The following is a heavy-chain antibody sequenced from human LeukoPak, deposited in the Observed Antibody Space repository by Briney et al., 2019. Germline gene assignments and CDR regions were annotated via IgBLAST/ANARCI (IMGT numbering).Heavy chain of an antibody. D-gene: IGHD2/OR15-2a*01. CDR3: ARSRAFDY. V-gene: IGHV3-30*02. J-gene: IGHJ4*02. CDR1: GFTFSSYG. Sequence: GGSLRLSCAASGFTFSSYGMHWVRQAPGKGLEWVALIKPDGSNKYYAHSVKGRFTISRDNSKDTLHPQMNSLRAEDTAVYYCARSRAFDYWGQGTLVTVSS. CDR2: IKPDGSNK.